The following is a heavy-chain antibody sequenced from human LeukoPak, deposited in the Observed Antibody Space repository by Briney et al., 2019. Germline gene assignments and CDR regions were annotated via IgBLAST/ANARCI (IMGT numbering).Heavy chain of an antibody. CDR3: ARERGTLWFGELFIHFDY. D-gene: IGHD3-10*01. Sequence: PGGSLRLSCAASGFNFRSYWMTWVRQAPGKGLEWVANIKQDGSEKYYVESVKGRFTISRDNAKNSLYLQMNSLRAEDTAVYYCARERGTLWFGELFIHFDYWGQGTLVTVSS. V-gene: IGHV3-7*01. CDR1: GFNFRSYW. CDR2: IKQDGSEK. J-gene: IGHJ4*02.